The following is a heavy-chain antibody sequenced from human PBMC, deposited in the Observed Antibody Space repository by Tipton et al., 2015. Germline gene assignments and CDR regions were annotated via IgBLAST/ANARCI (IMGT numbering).Heavy chain of an antibody. CDR2: IYHSGRT. J-gene: IGHJ4*02. CDR3: AGPRGMPAIFGLPWDYYLDY. CDR1: GYSISSGYH. V-gene: IGHV4-38-2*01. Sequence: TLSLTCAVSGYSISSGYHWGWIRQPPGKGLEWIASIYHSGRTHYNPSLKSRVTMSVDTSKKQFSLKLNSVTAADTAVYYCAGPRGMPAIFGLPWDYYLDYWGQGALVTVSS. D-gene: IGHD3-3*01.